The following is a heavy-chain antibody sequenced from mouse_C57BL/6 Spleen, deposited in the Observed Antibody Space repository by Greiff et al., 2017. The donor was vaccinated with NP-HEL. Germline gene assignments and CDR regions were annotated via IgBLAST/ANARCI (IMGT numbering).Heavy chain of an antibody. V-gene: IGHV5-17*01. J-gene: IGHJ4*01. CDR1: GFTFSDYG. D-gene: IGHD3-2*02. CDR2: ISSGSSTI. CDR3: EREDSSGYAMDY. Sequence: EVKLMESGGGLVKPGGSLKLSCAASGFTFSDYGMHWVRQAPEKGLEWVAYISSGSSTIYYADTVKGRFTISRDNAKNTLFLQMTSLRSEDTAMYYCEREDSSGYAMDYWGQGTSVTVSS.